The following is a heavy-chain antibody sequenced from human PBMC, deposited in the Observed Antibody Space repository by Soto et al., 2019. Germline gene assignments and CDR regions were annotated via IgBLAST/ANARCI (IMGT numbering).Heavy chain of an antibody. CDR3: ARGGQLLFLDQ. V-gene: IGHV1-3*01. CDR1: GYTFATYA. D-gene: IGHD3-10*01. CDR2: VNAGNGNT. J-gene: IGHJ4*02. Sequence: ASVKVSCKASGYTFATYAMHWVRQAPGQGLEWMGWVNAGNGNTRYSQRFQGRLTITRDTSASTAYMELSGLRSEDTAVYYCARGGQLLFLDQWGQGTQVTVSS.